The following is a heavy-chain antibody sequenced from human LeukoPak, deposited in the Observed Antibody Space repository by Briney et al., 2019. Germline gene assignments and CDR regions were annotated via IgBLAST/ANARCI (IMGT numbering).Heavy chain of an antibody. V-gene: IGHV3-30-3*01. CDR1: GFTFSSYA. Sequence: PGGSLRLSCAASGFTFSSYAMHWVRQAPGKGLKWVAVISYDGSNKYYADSVKGRFTISRDNSKNTLYLQMNSLRAEDTAVYYCARDHSIYYAQLGRFDPWGQGTLVTVSS. J-gene: IGHJ5*02. CDR3: ARDHSIYYAQLGRFDP. D-gene: IGHD3-3*01. CDR2: ISYDGSNK.